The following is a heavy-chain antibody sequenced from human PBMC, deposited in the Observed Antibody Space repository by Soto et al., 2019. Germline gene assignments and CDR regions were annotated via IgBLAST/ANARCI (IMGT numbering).Heavy chain of an antibody. J-gene: IGHJ5*02. D-gene: IGHD2-2*01. V-gene: IGHV4-59*01. Sequence: SETLSLTCTVSGGSISSYYWSWIRQPPGKGLEWIGYIYYSGSTNYNPSLKSRVTISVDTSKNQFSLKLSSVTAADTAVYYCAKLGYCISTSCLNWFDPWGQGTLVTVSS. CDR1: GGSISSYY. CDR2: IYYSGST. CDR3: AKLGYCISTSCLNWFDP.